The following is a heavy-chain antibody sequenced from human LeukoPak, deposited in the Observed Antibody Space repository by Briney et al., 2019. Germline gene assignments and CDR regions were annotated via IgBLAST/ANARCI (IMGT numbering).Heavy chain of an antibody. Sequence: GASVKVSCKASGGTFSSYAITWVRQAPGQGLEWMGGIIPLFGTANYAQKFQGRVTITVDKSTSTAYMELSSLRSEDTAVYYCARALSSSPFDYWGQGTLVTVSS. CDR3: ARALSSSPFDY. CDR2: IIPLFGTA. J-gene: IGHJ4*02. D-gene: IGHD6-6*01. V-gene: IGHV1-69*06. CDR1: GGTFSSYA.